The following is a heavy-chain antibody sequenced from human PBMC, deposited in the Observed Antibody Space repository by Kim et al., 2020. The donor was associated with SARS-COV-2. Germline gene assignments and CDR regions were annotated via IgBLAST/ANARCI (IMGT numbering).Heavy chain of an antibody. CDR1: GFTFSRYT. V-gene: IGHV3-21*01. Sequence: GGSLRLSCSTSGFTFSRYTINWVRQAPGKGPEWVSFISYSRTFKYYADSVRGRFTISRDNSKHLLYLQMNSLRADDTVVYYCTTDLGHCSASSY. CDR2: ISYSRTFK. J-gene: IGHJ4*03. D-gene: IGHD2-15*01. CDR3: TTDLGHCSASSY.